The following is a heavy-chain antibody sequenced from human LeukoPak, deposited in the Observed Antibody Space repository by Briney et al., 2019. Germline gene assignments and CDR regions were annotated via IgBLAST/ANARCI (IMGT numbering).Heavy chain of an antibody. J-gene: IGHJ4*02. CDR2: LKSDGKT. CDR3: ARAPYVSGNFN. D-gene: IGHD3-10*01. CDR1: GFTISSNH. Sequence: PGGSLRLSCATSGFTISSNHINWVRQAPGKGLEWASVLKSDGKTSYADSVKGRFTIYRDNSKNTVYLQMNSLGVEDTAVYYCARAPYVSGNFNWGQGTLVTVSS. V-gene: IGHV3-66*02.